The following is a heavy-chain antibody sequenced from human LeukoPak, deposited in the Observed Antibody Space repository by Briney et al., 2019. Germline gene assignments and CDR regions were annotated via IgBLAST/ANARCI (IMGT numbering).Heavy chain of an antibody. V-gene: IGHV1-18*04. D-gene: IGHD3-10*01. CDR3: AREGLVWFGESTESFFDY. CDR1: GYTFTSYG. Sequence: GASVKVSCKASGYTFTSYGISWVRPAPGQGVERMGWISPYNGNTNYAQKLQGRVTMTTDTSTSTAYMELRSLRSDGTAVYHCAREGLVWFGESTESFFDYWGQGTLVTVSS. CDR2: ISPYNGNT. J-gene: IGHJ4*02.